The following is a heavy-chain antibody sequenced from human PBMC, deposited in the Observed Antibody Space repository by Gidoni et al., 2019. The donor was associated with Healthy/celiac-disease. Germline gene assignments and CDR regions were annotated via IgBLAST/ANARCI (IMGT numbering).Heavy chain of an antibody. CDR1: GYSFTSYW. Sequence: LVQSGAEVNKPGESLKISCEGSGYSFTSYWIGWVRQMHGQVLEWMGIIHPGDSDTRYSPSFQGQVTISAVKSISTADLQWSSLKASDTAMYYCARPKPCIAAADAFDIWGQGTMVTVSS. V-gene: IGHV5-51*01. J-gene: IGHJ3*02. CDR3: ARPKPCIAAADAFDI. D-gene: IGHD6-13*01. CDR2: IHPGDSDT.